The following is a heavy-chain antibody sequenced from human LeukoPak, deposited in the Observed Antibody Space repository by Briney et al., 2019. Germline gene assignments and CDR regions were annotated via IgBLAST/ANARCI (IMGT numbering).Heavy chain of an antibody. D-gene: IGHD2-2*01. Sequence: ASVKVSCKASGYTFTSYGISWVRQAPGQGLEWMGWMNPNSGNTGYAQKFQGRVTMTRNTSISTAYMELSSLRSEDTAVYYCARGLGGYCSSTSCYNWFDPWGQGTLVTVSS. V-gene: IGHV1-8*02. CDR1: GYTFTSYG. CDR2: MNPNSGNT. CDR3: ARGLGGYCSSTSCYNWFDP. J-gene: IGHJ5*02.